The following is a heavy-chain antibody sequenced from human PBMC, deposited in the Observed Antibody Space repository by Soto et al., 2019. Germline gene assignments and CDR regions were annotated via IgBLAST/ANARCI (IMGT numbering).Heavy chain of an antibody. CDR2: ITDSGYTA. V-gene: IGHV3-23*01. Sequence: PGGSLRLSCVASGFTFKNYAMTWFRQAPGGGLEWVASITDSGYTASYAETVEGRFTVSRDNSKNKLHLQMNDLRAEDTATYYCAKNGQWLATPPEAWGQGTLVTVSS. J-gene: IGHJ4*02. CDR3: AKNGQWLATPPEA. CDR1: GFTFKNYA. D-gene: IGHD6-19*01.